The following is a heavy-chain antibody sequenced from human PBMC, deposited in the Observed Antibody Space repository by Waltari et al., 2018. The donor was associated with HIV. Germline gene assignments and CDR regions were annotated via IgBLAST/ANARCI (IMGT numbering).Heavy chain of an antibody. CDR1: GFNFDIYA. CDR3: GTSGYNFGEFGHRLDF. Sequence: VQFLESGGGLERPGGSLSFSCIASGFNFDIYAMTWVRQAPGKGLGGVSSSRRKASATYHGGSVKGRANLSRDKSLGMLSLPMKALGVDETAVNHCGTSGYNFGEFGHRLDFWGPGILVTVS. D-gene: IGHD5-18*01. J-gene: IGHJ4*02. CDR2: SRRKASAT. V-gene: IGHV3-23*01.